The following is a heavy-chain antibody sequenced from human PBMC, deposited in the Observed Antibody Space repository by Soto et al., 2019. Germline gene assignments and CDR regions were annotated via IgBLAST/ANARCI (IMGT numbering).Heavy chain of an antibody. V-gene: IGHV1-2*02. CDR3: ARDSKADYYLLTAYYNYYGMDV. CDR1: GYSFTGYN. J-gene: IGHJ6*02. Sequence: ASVKVSCKASGYSFTGYNLHWVRQAPGQGLEWMGWINPNSGGTNYAQKFQGRVTMTRDTSISLAYMELSRLRSDDTAVYYCARDSKADYYLLTAYYNYYGMDVWGQGTTVTVSS. D-gene: IGHD3-9*01. CDR2: INPNSGGT.